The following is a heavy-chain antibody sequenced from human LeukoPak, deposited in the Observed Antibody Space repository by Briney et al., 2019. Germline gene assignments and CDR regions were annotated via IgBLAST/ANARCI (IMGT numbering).Heavy chain of an antibody. V-gene: IGHV6-1*01. CDR2: TYYRSKWFH. CDR1: GDSVSSNSAV. D-gene: IGHD5-12*01. CDR3: ARDTGAAISTFDI. J-gene: IGHJ3*02. Sequence: SQTLSLTCAISGDSVSSNSAVWTCIRQSPSRGLEWLGRTYYRSKWFHDYAVSVNGRITVNPDTSKNQFSLQLNSVTPADTAVYYCARDTGAAISTFDIWGQGTMVTVSS.